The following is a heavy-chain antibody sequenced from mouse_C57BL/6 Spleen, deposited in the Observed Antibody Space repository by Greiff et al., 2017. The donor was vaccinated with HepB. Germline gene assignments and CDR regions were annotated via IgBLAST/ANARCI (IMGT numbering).Heavy chain of an antibody. CDR3: ARSELITTVVATPYYYAMDD. V-gene: IGHV1-4*01. CDR1: GYTFTSYT. D-gene: IGHD1-1*01. J-gene: IGHJ4*01. Sequence: VQLQQSGAELARPGASVKMSCKASGYTFTSYTMHWVKQRPGQGLEWIGYINPSSGYTKYNQKFKDKATLTADKSSSTAYMQLSSLTSEDSAVYYCARSELITTVVATPYYYAMDDWGQGSSVTVSS. CDR2: INPSSGYT.